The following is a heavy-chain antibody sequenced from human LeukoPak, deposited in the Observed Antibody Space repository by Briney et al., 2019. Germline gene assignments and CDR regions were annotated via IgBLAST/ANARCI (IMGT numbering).Heavy chain of an antibody. V-gene: IGHV3-7*05. CDR2: IKQDGSEK. CDR1: GFTFSSYW. Sequence: GGSLRLSCVASGFTFSSYWMSWVRQAPGKGLEWVANIKQDGSEKYYVDSVKGRFTISRDNAKDSLYVQMNSLRAEDTAIYYCAKTSRGNSAYDSPFDYWGQGTLVTVSS. D-gene: IGHD5-12*01. CDR3: AKTSRGNSAYDSPFDY. J-gene: IGHJ4*02.